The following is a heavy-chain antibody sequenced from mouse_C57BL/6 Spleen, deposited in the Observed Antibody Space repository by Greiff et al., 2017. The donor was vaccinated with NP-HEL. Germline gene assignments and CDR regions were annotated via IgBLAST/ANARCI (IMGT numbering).Heavy chain of an antibody. V-gene: IGHV14-4*01. CDR3: TPICYGNGGY. J-gene: IGHJ2*01. Sequence: EVQLQQSGAELVRPGASVKLSCTASGFNIKDDYMHWVKQRPEQGLEWIGWIDPENGDTEYASKFQGKATITADTSSNTAYLQLSSLTSEDTAVYYCTPICYGNGGYWGQGTTLTVSS. CDR2: IDPENGDT. D-gene: IGHD2-1*01. CDR1: GFNIKDDY.